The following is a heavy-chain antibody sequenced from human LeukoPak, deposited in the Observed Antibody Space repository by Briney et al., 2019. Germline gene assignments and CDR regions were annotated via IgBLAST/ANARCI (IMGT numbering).Heavy chain of an antibody. Sequence: GASAKVSCKASGGTFSSYAISWVRQAPGQGLEWMGGIIPIFDTANYAQKFQGRVTITADESTSTAYMELSRLRSEDTAVYYCARDPGVAAAGTDPNFDYWGQGTLVTVSS. J-gene: IGHJ4*02. CDR1: GGTFSSYA. V-gene: IGHV1-69*13. D-gene: IGHD6-13*01. CDR2: IIPIFDTA. CDR3: ARDPGVAAAGTDPNFDY.